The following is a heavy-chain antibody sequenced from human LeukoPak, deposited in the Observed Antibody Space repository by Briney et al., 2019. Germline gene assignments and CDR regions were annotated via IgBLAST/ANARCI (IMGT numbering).Heavy chain of an antibody. V-gene: IGHV1-69*05. CDR1: VGTLSSYA. Sequence: SVKVSRRSSVGTLSSYAISCVPHAPGQGFEWRVRIISNFGHTNYAQNLQDRVPDTKDDTTSTPHMAQRTLRSEHTAVPICGTANYAQKFQGRVTITTDESTSTAYMELSSLRSEDTAVYYCARDYLGYCSGGSCYGPSSWGQGTLVTVSS. D-gene: IGHD3-10*01. CDR3: GTANYAQKFQGRVTITTDESTSTAYMELSSLRSEDTAVYYCARDYLGYCSGGSCYGPSS. J-gene: IGHJ5*02. CDR2: IISNFGHT.